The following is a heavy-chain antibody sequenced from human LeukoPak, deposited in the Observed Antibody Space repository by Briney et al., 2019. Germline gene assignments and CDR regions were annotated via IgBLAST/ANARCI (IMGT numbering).Heavy chain of an antibody. CDR1: GFTFSSYG. D-gene: IGHD5-18*01. J-gene: IGHJ5*02. CDR3: ATYRQVMLPFEA. CDR2: TFQGGGEI. Sequence: QAGGSLRLSCAASGFTFSSYGMSWVRQAPGKGLEWVSSTFQGGGEIHYADSMRGRFTISRDNSRSTLFLQMNSLRGEDTAIYYCATYRQVMLPFEAWGQGTLVTVSS. V-gene: IGHV3-23*01.